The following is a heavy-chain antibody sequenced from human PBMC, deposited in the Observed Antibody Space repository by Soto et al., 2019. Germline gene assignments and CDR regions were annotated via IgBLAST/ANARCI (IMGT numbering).Heavy chain of an antibody. Sequence: QLQLQESGPGLVKPSETLSLTCTVSGGSISSSSYYWGWIRQPPGKGLEWIGSIYYSGSTYYNPSLKSRVTISVDTSKNQFSLKLSSVTAADTAVYYCATTFGESLSGDNWFDPWGQGTLVTVSS. D-gene: IGHD3-10*01. V-gene: IGHV4-39*01. CDR1: GGSISSSSYY. CDR2: IYYSGST. CDR3: ATTFGESLSGDNWFDP. J-gene: IGHJ5*02.